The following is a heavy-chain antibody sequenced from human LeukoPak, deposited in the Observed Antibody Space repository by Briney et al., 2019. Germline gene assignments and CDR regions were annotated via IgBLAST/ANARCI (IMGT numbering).Heavy chain of an antibody. CDR1: GFTFSSYS. J-gene: IGHJ4*02. V-gene: IGHV3-21*01. D-gene: IGHD3-9*01. CDR3: ARGGWLRYFDWLLREIDY. CDR2: ISSSSSYI. Sequence: PGGCLRLSCAASGFTFSSYSMNWVRQAPGKGLEWVSSISSSSSYIYYADSVKGRLTISRDNAKNSLYLQMNSLRAEDTAVYYCARGGWLRYFDWLLREIDYWGQGTLVTVSS.